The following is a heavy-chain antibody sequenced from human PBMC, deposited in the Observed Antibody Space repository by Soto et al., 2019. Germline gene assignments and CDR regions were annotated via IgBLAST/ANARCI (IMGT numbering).Heavy chain of an antibody. V-gene: IGHV3-21*01. D-gene: IGHD3-3*01. CDR1: S. CDR3: ARSRSKLGFYDFWSGYYPLPFDY. J-gene: IGHJ4*02. Sequence: SVSRIIKKPGKGLEWVSSISSSSSYIYYADSVKGRFTISRDNAKNSLYLQMNSLRAEDTAVYYCARSRSKLGFYDFWSGYYPLPFDYWGQGTLVTVFS. CDR2: ISSSSSYI.